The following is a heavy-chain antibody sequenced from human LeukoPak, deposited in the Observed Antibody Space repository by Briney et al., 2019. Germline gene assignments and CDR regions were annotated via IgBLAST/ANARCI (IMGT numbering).Heavy chain of an antibody. CDR1: GGSFSGYY. D-gene: IGHD3-22*01. CDR2: INHSGST. Sequence: SETLSLTCAVYGGSFSGYYWSWIRQPPGKWLEWIGEINHSGSTNYNPSLKSRVTISVDTSKNQFSLKLSSVTAADTAVYYCARGKNTYYYDSSNDLDYWGQGTLVTVSS. CDR3: ARGKNTYYYDSSNDLDY. J-gene: IGHJ4*02. V-gene: IGHV4-34*01.